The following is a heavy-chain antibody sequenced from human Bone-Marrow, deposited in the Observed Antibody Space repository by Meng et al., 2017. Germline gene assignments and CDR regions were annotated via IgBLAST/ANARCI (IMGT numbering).Heavy chain of an antibody. D-gene: IGHD1-1*01. Sequence: SETLSLTCTVSGYSISSGYYWGWIRQPPGKGLEWIGSIDHSGSTYYNPSLKTRVTMSVDTSTNHFSMKLSSVTAADTALYYCAREDGSTSTTNWFDPWGQGDLVTVSS. CDR3: AREDGSTSTTNWFDP. CDR2: IDHSGST. J-gene: IGHJ5*02. V-gene: IGHV4-38-2*02. CDR1: GYSISSGYY.